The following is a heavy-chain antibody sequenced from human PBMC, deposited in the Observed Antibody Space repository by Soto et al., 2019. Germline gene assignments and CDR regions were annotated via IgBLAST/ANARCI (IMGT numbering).Heavy chain of an antibody. Sequence: ASVKVSCKASGYTFTSYYMHWVREAPGQGLEWMGIINPSGGSTSYAQKFQGRVTMTRDTSTSTVYMELSSLRSEDTAVYYCARDYYGSGSYYNKNGMDFWGQGTTVTVSS. CDR1: GYTFTSYY. CDR2: INPSGGST. D-gene: IGHD3-10*01. V-gene: IGHV1-46*01. CDR3: ARDYYGSGSYYNKNGMDF. J-gene: IGHJ6*02.